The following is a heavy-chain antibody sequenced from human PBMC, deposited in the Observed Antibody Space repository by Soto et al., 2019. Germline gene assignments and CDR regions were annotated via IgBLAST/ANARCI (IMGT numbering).Heavy chain of an antibody. J-gene: IGHJ4*02. Sequence: QVQLVQSGAEVKKPGSSVKVSCKASGGTFSSYAISWVRQAPGQGLEWMGGVIPIFGTANYAQKFQGRVTITADESTSTDYMELSSLGSEDTAVYYCARTRSGYDWSSSFDYWGQGTLVTVSS. CDR1: GGTFSSYA. V-gene: IGHV1-69*01. D-gene: IGHD5-12*01. CDR2: VIPIFGTA. CDR3: ARTRSGYDWSSSFDY.